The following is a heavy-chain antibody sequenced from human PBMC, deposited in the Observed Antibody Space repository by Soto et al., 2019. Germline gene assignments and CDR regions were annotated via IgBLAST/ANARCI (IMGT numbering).Heavy chain of an antibody. V-gene: IGHV3-30-3*01. CDR3: ARAQDSGDYNNYYYGMDV. CDR2: ISYDGIKK. D-gene: IGHD4-17*01. CDR1: GFTFSSYA. J-gene: IGHJ6*02. Sequence: QVQLVESGGGVVQPGRSLRLSCAASGFTFSSYAMHWVRQAPGKGLEWVAVISYDGIKKDYADSVKGRFSISRDSSKNTLYLQMNSLRAEDTAVYYCARAQDSGDYNNYYYGMDVWGQGTTVTVSS.